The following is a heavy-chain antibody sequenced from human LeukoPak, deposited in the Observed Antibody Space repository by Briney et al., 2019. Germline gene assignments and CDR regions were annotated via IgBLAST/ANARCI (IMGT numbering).Heavy chain of an antibody. CDR3: ARVGTPDYDFWSGYYTRRDAFDI. Sequence: ASVKVSCKASGYTFSDYDINWVRQATGQGLEWMGWMNPNSGNTGYAQKFQGRVTMTRNTSISTAYMELSSLRSEDTAVYYCARVGTPDYDFWSGYYTRRDAFDIWGQGTMVTVSS. V-gene: IGHV1-8*01. CDR1: GYTFSDYD. CDR2: MNPNSGNT. J-gene: IGHJ3*02. D-gene: IGHD3-3*01.